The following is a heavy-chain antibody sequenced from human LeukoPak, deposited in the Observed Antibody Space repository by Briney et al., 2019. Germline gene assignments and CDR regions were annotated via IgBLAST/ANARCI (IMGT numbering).Heavy chain of an antibody. Sequence: GGSLRLSCAASEFTFSSYAMSWVRQAPGKGLEWVSAISGSGGSTYYADSVKGRFTISRENSKNTLFLQMNSLRAEDTAVYYCAKDEGSPTVVTLFDYWGQGTLVTVSS. J-gene: IGHJ4*02. V-gene: IGHV3-23*01. CDR3: AKDEGSPTVVTLFDY. CDR1: EFTFSSYA. D-gene: IGHD4-23*01. CDR2: ISGSGGST.